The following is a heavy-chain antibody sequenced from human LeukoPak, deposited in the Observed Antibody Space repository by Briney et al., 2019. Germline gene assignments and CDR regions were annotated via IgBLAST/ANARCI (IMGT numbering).Heavy chain of an antibody. CDR3: ARVNLDYFDY. J-gene: IGHJ4*02. V-gene: IGHV4-4*02. CDR2: IHHSGSA. CDR1: GASITSNW. D-gene: IGHD1-1*01. Sequence: PSGTLSLTCAVSGASITSNWWNWVRQPPGKGLEWIGEIHHSGSANYNPSLKSRVTISLDTSENQFSLRLSSVTAADTAVYYCARVNLDYFDYWGQGTLVTVSS.